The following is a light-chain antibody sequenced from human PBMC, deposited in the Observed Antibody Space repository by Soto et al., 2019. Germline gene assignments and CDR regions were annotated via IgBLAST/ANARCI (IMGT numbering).Light chain of an antibody. CDR3: AKWDDSLRVYG. CDR1: NSRSGSNY. Sequence: QSVLPQPPSASGTPGQRVTISCSTTNSRSGSNYVYWYQQLPGAAPKLLIYRNDQRPSGVPDRFSASKSGTSASLAISGLRSEDESDYFCAKWDDSLRVYGFGSGTKLTVL. J-gene: IGLJ1*01. CDR2: RND. V-gene: IGLV1-47*01.